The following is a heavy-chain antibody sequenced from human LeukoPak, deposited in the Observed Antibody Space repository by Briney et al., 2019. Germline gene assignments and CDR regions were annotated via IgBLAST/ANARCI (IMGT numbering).Heavy chain of an antibody. CDR3: ARVPGKYYFDY. CDR2: INSDGSST. CDR1: GFTFSSYW. Sequence: GGSLRLSCAASGFTFSSYWMHWVRQAPGKGLAWVSRINSDGSSTSYADSVKGRFTISRDNAKNTLYLQMNSLRAEDTAVYYCARVPGKYYFDYWGQGTLVTVSS. J-gene: IGHJ4*02. V-gene: IGHV3-74*01.